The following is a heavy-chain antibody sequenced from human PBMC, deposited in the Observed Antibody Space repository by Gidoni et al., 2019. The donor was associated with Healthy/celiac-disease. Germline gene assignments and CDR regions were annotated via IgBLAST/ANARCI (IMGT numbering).Heavy chain of an antibody. CDR2: INHSGST. CDR3: ARAPGTYFWGSYRPHAFDI. J-gene: IGHJ3*02. CDR1: GGPFSGYY. V-gene: IGHV4-34*01. D-gene: IGHD3-16*02. Sequence: QVQLQQWAAGLLKPSETLSPTCSVYGGPFSGYYWSWIRQPPGQGLGWIGEINHSGSTNYNPSLKSRATISVDTSMNQFSLKLSSVTAADTAVYYCARAPGTYFWGSYRPHAFDIWGQGTMVTVSS.